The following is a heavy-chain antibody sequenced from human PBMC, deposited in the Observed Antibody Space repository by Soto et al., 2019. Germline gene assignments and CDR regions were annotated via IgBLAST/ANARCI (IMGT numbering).Heavy chain of an antibody. D-gene: IGHD3-16*02. CDR3: ARADGPRFVGP. CDR2: INGGNGNT. Sequence: QVQLVQSGAEEKKPGASVKVSCKASGYSFTSYGMHWVRQAPGQRLEWMGWINGGNGNTKYSPKFQGRVTITRDTSASTAYMELISLTSDDTAVYYCARADGPRFVGPWGQGTLVTVSS. CDR1: GYSFTSYG. J-gene: IGHJ5*02. V-gene: IGHV1-3*05.